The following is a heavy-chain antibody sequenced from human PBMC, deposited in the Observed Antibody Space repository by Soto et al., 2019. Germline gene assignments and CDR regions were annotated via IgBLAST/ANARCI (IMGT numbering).Heavy chain of an antibody. V-gene: IGHV3-74*03. CDR3: ARVGGPSRSSGAFDI. J-gene: IGHJ3*02. CDR1: GFSLSNDW. CDR2: IKDDGSVT. Sequence: GGSLRLSCAASGFSLSNDWMHWVRQAPGRGLLWVSRIKDDGSVTTYADSVKGRFTISRDTAKNTLYLQMNSLRAEDTAVYYCARVGGPSRSSGAFDIWGQGTVVTVSS. D-gene: IGHD6-13*01.